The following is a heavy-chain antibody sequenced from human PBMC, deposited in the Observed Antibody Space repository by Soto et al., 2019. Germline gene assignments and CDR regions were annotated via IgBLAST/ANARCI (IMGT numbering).Heavy chain of an antibody. CDR2: ISAYNGNT. Sequence: ASVTVSCTASGYTFTSYGISWVRQAPGQGLEWMGWISAYNGNTHYAQKLQGRLTMTTDTSTSTAYMELKSLRSDDTAVYYCARVSSRTTLDSWGPGTRVTVSA. J-gene: IGHJ4*02. V-gene: IGHV1-18*04. CDR3: ARVSSRTTLDS. D-gene: IGHD2-2*01. CDR1: GYTFTSYG.